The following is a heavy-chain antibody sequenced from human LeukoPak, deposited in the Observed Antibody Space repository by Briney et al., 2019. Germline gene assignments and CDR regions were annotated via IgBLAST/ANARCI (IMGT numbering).Heavy chain of an antibody. J-gene: IGHJ4*02. CDR3: ARTAGALDY. D-gene: IGHD3-10*01. Sequence: GSLRLSCEASGFPFSTFWMIWVRQPPGKGLEWVAKIQQDGSGEQYVDSVKGRFTISRDNAKNSLYLQMNSLRAEDTAVYYCARTAGALDYWGQGTLVTVSS. V-gene: IGHV3-7*01. CDR2: IQQDGSGE. CDR1: GFPFSTFW.